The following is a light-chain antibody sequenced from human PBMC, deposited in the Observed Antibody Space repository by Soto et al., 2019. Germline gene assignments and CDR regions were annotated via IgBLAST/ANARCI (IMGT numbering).Light chain of an antibody. CDR3: QQYGSSPPYT. V-gene: IGKV3-20*01. CDR1: QSVSNNY. J-gene: IGKJ5*01. Sequence: EMFLTQSPGTLSLSPGEIATLSCMSSQSVSNNYLAWYQQKPGQAPRLLIYGASSRATGIPDRFSGSGSGTDFTLTISRLEPEDFAVYYCQQYGSSPPYTFGQGTRLEIK. CDR2: GAS.